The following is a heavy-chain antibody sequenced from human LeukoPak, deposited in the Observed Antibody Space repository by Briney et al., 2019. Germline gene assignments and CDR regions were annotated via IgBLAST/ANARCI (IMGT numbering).Heavy chain of an antibody. D-gene: IGHD6-13*01. V-gene: IGHV1-2*02. CDR3: AREGIAAAGTFDY. CDR1: GYTFTDYY. CDR2: INPNSGGT. Sequence: SVNVSCKASGYTFTDYYMHWVRQAPAQGREWMGWINPNSGGTNYTQKFQGRVTISRDTSISTAYMELSSLRSDDTAVYYCAREGIAAAGTFDYWGQGTLVTVSS. J-gene: IGHJ4*02.